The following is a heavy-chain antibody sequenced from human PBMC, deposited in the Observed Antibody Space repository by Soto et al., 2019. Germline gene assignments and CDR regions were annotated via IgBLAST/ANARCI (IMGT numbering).Heavy chain of an antibody. CDR1: GFTFSSYA. D-gene: IGHD3-22*01. CDR3: AKDPYDSSGYYLSWFDP. J-gene: IGHJ5*02. Sequence: EVQLLESGGGLVQPGGSLRLSCAASGFTFSSYAMSWVRQAPGKGLEWVSAISGSGGSTYYADSVKGRFTISRDNSKNTLYLQMNSLRADDTAVYYCAKDPYDSSGYYLSWFDPWGQGTLVTVSS. V-gene: IGHV3-23*01. CDR2: ISGSGGST.